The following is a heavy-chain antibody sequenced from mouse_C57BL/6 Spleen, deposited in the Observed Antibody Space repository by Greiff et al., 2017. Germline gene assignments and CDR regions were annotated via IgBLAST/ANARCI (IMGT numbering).Heavy chain of an antibody. V-gene: IGHV1-18*01. D-gene: IGHD3-2*02. J-gene: IGHJ4*01. CDR2: INPNNGGT. Sequence: EVQLQQSGPELVKPGASVKIPCKASGYTFTDYNMDWVKQSHGKSLEWIGDINPNNGGTIYNQKFKGKATLTVDKSSSTAHMELRSLTSEDTAVYYCARGGAGYPHYYAMDYWGQGTSVTVSS. CDR3: ARGGAGYPHYYAMDY. CDR1: GYTFTDYN.